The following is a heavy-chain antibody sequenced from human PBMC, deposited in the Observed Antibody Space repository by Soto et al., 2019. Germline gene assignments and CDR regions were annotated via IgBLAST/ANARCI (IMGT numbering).Heavy chain of an antibody. CDR1: SGSINSGLYY. Sequence: QVQLQESGPGLVKPSQTLSLTCTVSSGSINSGLYYWTWIRQHPGKALEWLGYIYSRGNTYYTPSLKSRADVTVEKSKDQFYLKVSSVTAADTAVYCCARASSGSYFVLEYWGQGAQVTVSP. V-gene: IGHV4-31*03. J-gene: IGHJ4*02. D-gene: IGHD3-10*01. CDR2: IYSRGNT. CDR3: ARASSGSYFVLEY.